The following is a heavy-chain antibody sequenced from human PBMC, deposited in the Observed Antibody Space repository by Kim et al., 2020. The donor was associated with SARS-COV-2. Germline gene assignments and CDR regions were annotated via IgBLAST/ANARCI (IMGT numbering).Heavy chain of an antibody. V-gene: IGHV3-30*04. CDR1: GFTFSSYA. Sequence: GGSLRLSCAASGFTFSSYAMHWVRQAPGKGLEWVAVISYDGSNKYYADSVKGRFTISRDNSKNTLYLQMNSLRAEDTAVYYCARAHTGLSSSWYRVSYYYGMDVWGQGTTVTVSS. D-gene: IGHD6-13*01. CDR2: ISYDGSNK. J-gene: IGHJ6*02. CDR3: ARAHTGLSSSWYRVSYYYGMDV.